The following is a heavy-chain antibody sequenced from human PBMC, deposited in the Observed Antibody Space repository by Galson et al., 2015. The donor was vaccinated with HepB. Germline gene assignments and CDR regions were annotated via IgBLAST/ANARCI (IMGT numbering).Heavy chain of an antibody. CDR2: IYYSGST. J-gene: IGHJ6*02. CDR1: GGSISSSSYY. D-gene: IGHD5-18*01. CDR3: ARDVDTAIKGDYYGMDV. Sequence: ETLSLTCTVSGGSISSSSYYWGWIRQPPGKGLEWIGSIYYSGSTYYNPSLKSRVTISVDTSKNQFSLKLSSVTAADTAVYYCARDVDTAIKGDYYGMDVWGQGTTVTVSS. V-gene: IGHV4-39*07.